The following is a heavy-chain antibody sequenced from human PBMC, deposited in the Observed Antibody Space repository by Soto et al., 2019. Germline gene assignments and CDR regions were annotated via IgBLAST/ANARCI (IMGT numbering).Heavy chain of an antibody. J-gene: IGHJ4*02. V-gene: IGHV1-69*01. D-gene: IGHD3-3*01. Sequence: QVQLVQSGPEVKKPGSSVKVSCKASGGTFSNSPIAWVRLAPGQGLEWMGGVIPIFSVMKYAEKFQGRVTFTADDSTSTVYMELSSLTSEDTAVYYCARGRPIFGVVNFDYWGQGTPVTVSS. CDR1: GGTFSNSP. CDR2: VIPIFSVM. CDR3: ARGRPIFGVVNFDY.